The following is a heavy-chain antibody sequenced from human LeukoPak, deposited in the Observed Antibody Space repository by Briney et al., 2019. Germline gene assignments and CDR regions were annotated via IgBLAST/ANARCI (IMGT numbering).Heavy chain of an antibody. V-gene: IGHV4-59*01. Sequence: ASETLSLTCTVSGASISSDYWNWIQQPPGKGLEWIGHVYHSGSTNYNPSLKSRVTISVDTSKNQFSLKLSSVTAADTAVYYCARAGNYYYSSGYYSHFDYWGQGTLVTVSS. CDR3: ARAGNYYYSSGYYSHFDY. CDR2: VYHSGST. D-gene: IGHD3-22*01. J-gene: IGHJ4*02. CDR1: GASISSDY.